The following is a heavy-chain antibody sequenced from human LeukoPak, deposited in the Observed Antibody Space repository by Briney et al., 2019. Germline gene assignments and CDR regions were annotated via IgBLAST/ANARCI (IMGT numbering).Heavy chain of an antibody. J-gene: IGHJ4*02. CDR2: IYPGDPDT. V-gene: IGHV5-51*01. CDR3: ARRGGRSGSYFDY. Sequence: GESLKISCQGSGYSFTRYWIGWVRQMPGKGLELMGIIYPGDPDTRYSPSFQGQVTISADKSISTAYLQWSSLKASDTAMYYCARRGGRSGSYFDYWGQGTLVTVSS. CDR1: GYSFTRYW. D-gene: IGHD1-26*01.